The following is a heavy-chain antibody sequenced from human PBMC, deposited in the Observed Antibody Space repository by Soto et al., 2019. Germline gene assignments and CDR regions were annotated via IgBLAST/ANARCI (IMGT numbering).Heavy chain of an antibody. V-gene: IGHV4-34*01. CDR2: INHSGST. J-gene: IGHJ5*02. Sequence: SETLSLTCAVYGGSFSGYYWSWIRQPPGKGLEWIGEINHSGSTNYNPSLKSRVTISVDTSKNQFSLKLSSVTAADTAVYYCARARSSGWYRDWFDPWGQGTLFTVSS. CDR3: ARARSSGWYRDWFDP. D-gene: IGHD6-19*01. CDR1: GGSFSGYY.